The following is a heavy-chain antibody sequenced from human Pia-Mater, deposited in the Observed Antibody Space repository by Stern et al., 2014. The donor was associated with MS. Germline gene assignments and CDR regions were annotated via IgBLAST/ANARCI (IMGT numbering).Heavy chain of an antibody. J-gene: IGHJ4*02. V-gene: IGHV4-30-4*01. Sequence: QVQLQESGPGLVKPSQTLSLTCAVSGASISSGEYYWSWIRPSPGKGLEWIGYIHYSGTTYYNPSLKRRVTISVDTSKNQFSLKVSSVTAADTAVYYCSRDADAYSLVFGYWGRGTLVTVSS. CDR1: GASISSGEYY. D-gene: IGHD5-24*01. CDR2: IHYSGTT. CDR3: SRDADAYSLVFGY.